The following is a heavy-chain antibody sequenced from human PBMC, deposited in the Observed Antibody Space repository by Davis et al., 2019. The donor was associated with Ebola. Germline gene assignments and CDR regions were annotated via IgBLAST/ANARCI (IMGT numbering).Heavy chain of an antibody. CDR2: IYYSGSI. CDR1: GGSISSSSYY. Sequence: MPSETLSLTCTVSGGSISSSSYYWSWIRQPPGKGLEWIGSIYYSGSIYYNPSLKSRVTISVDTSKNQFSLKLSSVTAADTAVYYCARRYCSSTSCYGYYYYGMDVWGQGTTVTVSS. J-gene: IGHJ6*02. V-gene: IGHV4-39*07. D-gene: IGHD2-2*01. CDR3: ARRYCSSTSCYGYYYYGMDV.